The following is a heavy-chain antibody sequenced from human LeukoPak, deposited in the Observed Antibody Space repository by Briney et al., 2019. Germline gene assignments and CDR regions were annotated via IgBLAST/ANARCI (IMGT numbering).Heavy chain of an antibody. V-gene: IGHV4-39*01. CDR2: IYYSGST. CDR3: ARHNYGSGSAFDY. Sequence: SETLSLTCTVSGGSISSSSYYWGWIRQPPGKGLEWIGSIYYSGSTYYNPSLKGRVTISVDTSKNQFSLKLSSVTAADTAVYYCARHNYGSGSAFDYWGQGTLVTVSS. CDR1: GGSISSSSYY. J-gene: IGHJ4*02. D-gene: IGHD3-10*01.